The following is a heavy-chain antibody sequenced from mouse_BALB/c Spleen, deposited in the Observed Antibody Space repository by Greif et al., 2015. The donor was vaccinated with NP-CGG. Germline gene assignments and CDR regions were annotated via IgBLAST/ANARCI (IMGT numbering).Heavy chain of an antibody. Sequence: EVQLVESGPSLVKPSQTLSLTCSVTGDSITSGYWNWIRKFPGNKLEYMGYISYSGSTYYNPSLKSRISITRDTSKNXYYLQLNSVPTEDTATYYCAGLDSSGYPACFAYWGQGTLVTVSA. CDR2: ISYSGST. CDR1: GDSITSGY. V-gene: IGHV3-8*02. CDR3: AGLDSSGYPACFAY. J-gene: IGHJ3*01. D-gene: IGHD3-2*01.